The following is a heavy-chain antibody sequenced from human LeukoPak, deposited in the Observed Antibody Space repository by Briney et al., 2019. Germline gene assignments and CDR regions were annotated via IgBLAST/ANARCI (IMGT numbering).Heavy chain of an antibody. CDR2: IRYDGSNK. V-gene: IGHV3-30*02. D-gene: IGHD6-19*01. CDR1: GFTFSSYG. Sequence: GGSLRLSCAASGFTFSSYGMHWVRQAPGKGLEWVAFIRYDGSNKYYADSVKGRFTISRDNSKNTLYLQMNSLRAEDTAVYYCAKRSTGYSSGWSPDWFDPWGQGTLVTVSS. J-gene: IGHJ5*02. CDR3: AKRSTGYSSGWSPDWFDP.